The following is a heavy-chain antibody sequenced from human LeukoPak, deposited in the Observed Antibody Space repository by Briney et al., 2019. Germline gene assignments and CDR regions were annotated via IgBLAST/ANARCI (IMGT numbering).Heavy chain of an antibody. CDR3: ARLHYDVLTGPFDY. CDR1: GFSFSTYY. Sequence: GGSLRLSCAASGFSFSTYYMNWVRQAPGKGLEWLSYISSNGNTRYYADSVKGRFTISRDNAKNSLYLQMNSLRAEDTAVYYCARLHYDVLTGPFDYWGQGTLVTVSS. CDR2: ISSNGNTR. J-gene: IGHJ4*02. D-gene: IGHD3-9*01. V-gene: IGHV3-48*01.